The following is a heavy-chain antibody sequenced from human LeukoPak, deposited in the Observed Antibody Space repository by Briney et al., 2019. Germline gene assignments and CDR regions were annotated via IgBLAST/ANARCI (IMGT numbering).Heavy chain of an antibody. CDR1: GYIFIDYY. CDR3: ARGDALSYDAFDI. Sequence: ASVKVSCKASGYIFIDYYIHWVRQAPGQGLEWLGRINPNSGDTMYAQKFEDRVTMTRDTSISTAYMELSRLRSDDTAVYYCARGDALSYDAFDIWGQGTMVTVSS. D-gene: IGHD2-21*02. V-gene: IGHV1-2*02. J-gene: IGHJ3*02. CDR2: INPNSGDT.